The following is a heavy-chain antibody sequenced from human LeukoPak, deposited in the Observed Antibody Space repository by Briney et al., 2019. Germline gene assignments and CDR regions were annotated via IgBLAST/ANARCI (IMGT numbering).Heavy chain of an antibody. CDR3: AKGNIAAAVRAYSFDY. V-gene: IGHV3-23*01. Sequence: GGSLRLSCAASGFTFTSYAMTWVRQAPGKGLEWVSAISGSGGSTYYADSVKGRFTISRDNSKNTLYLQMNSLRAGDTAVYYCAKGNIAAAVRAYSFDYWGQGILVTVSS. J-gene: IGHJ4*02. CDR1: GFTFTSYA. CDR2: ISGSGGST. D-gene: IGHD6-13*01.